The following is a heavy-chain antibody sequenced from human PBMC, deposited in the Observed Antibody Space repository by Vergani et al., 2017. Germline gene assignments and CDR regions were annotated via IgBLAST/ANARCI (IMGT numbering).Heavy chain of an antibody. CDR3: AKQIGVGYYYYGMDV. V-gene: IGHV3-21*01. Sequence: EVQLVESGGGLVKPGGSLRLSCAASGFTFSSYSMNWVRQAPGKGLEWVSSISSSSSYIYYADSVKGRFTISRDNAKNSLYLQMNSLRAEDTAVYYCAKQIGVGYYYYGMDVWGQGTTVTVSS. CDR2: ISSSSSYI. D-gene: IGHD2/OR15-2a*01. J-gene: IGHJ6*02. CDR1: GFTFSSYS.